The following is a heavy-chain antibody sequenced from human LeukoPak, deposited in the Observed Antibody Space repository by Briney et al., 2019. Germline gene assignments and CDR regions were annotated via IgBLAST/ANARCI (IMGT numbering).Heavy chain of an antibody. D-gene: IGHD6-19*01. CDR2: FDPEDGET. J-gene: IGHJ4*02. Sequence: ASVKVSCKVSGYTLTELSMHWVRQAPGKGLEWMGGFDPEDGETIYAQKFQGRVTMTEDTSTDTAYMELSSLRSEDTAVYYCATASLIAVAGTFDYRGQGTLVTVSS. CDR1: GYTLTELS. CDR3: ATASLIAVAGTFDY. V-gene: IGHV1-24*01.